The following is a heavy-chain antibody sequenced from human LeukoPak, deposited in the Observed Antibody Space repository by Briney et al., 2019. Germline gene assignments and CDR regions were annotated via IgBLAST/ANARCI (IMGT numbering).Heavy chain of an antibody. V-gene: IGHV1-18*01. CDR2: ISAYNGNT. D-gene: IGHD2-15*01. J-gene: IGHJ4*02. CDR1: GYTFTSYG. CDR3: ARDFFFDPFGVVVAAPFDY. Sequence: ASVKVSCKASGYTFTSYGISWVLQAPGHGLEWMGWISAYNGNTNYAQKLQGRVTMTTDTSTSTAYMELRSLRSDDTAVYYCARDFFFDPFGVVVAAPFDYWGQGTLVTVSS.